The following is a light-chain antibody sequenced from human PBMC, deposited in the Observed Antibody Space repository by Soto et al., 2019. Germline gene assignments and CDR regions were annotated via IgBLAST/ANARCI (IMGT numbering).Light chain of an antibody. CDR2: TTS. CDR1: QTIAMY. V-gene: IGKV1-39*01. J-gene: IGKJ1*01. Sequence: DIQMTQSPSSLSASVGDRVTITCRASQTIAMYVNWFQQKPGKAPKPLIYTTSSLQSGVPPRFSGRGPETDFTLTIIRLQPEDSGTYYCQQCKIYPWTFGQGTKVEIK. CDR3: QQCKIYPWT.